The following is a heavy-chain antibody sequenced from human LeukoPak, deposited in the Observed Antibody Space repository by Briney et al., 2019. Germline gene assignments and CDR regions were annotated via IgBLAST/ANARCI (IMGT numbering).Heavy chain of an antibody. J-gene: IGHJ4*02. CDR3: ARDGDYGTGGYYGGCFDY. Sequence: GASVWVSCEASGDTFTAVYIYWGRHSPGQRRWWMWWIHTRSGDTNYAYKFQGRVTMIRDTSISTAYMDLGSLGSDDTAVYYCARDGDYGTGGYYGGCFDYWGQGILVTVSS. CDR1: GDTFTAVY. CDR2: IHTRSGDT. D-gene: IGHD3-10*01. V-gene: IGHV1-2*02.